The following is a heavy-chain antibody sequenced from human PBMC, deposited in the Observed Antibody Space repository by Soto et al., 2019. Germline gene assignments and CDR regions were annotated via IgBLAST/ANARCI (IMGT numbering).Heavy chain of an antibody. V-gene: IGHV3-23*01. D-gene: IGHD3-16*01. CDR2: ISGSGGST. Sequence: LRLSCAASGFTFSSYAMSWVRQAPGKGLEWVSAISGSGGSTYYADSVKGRFTISRDNSKNTLYLQMNSLRAEDTAVYYCAGARSYGRAGSSRWFDPWGQGTLVTVSS. CDR3: AGARSYGRAGSSRWFDP. CDR1: GFTFSSYA. J-gene: IGHJ5*02.